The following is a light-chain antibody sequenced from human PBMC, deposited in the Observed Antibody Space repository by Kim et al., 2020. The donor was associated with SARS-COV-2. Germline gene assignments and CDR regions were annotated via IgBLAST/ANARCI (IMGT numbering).Light chain of an antibody. CDR2: GNS. Sequence: QSVLTQPPSVSGAPGQRVTISCTGSSSNIGAGYDVHWYQQLPGTAPKLLIYGNSTRPSGVPDRFSGSKSGTSASLAITGLQAEDEADYYCQSYDSSLSGPWVFGGGTQLIVL. CDR1: SSNIGAGYD. CDR3: QSYDSSLSGPWV. V-gene: IGLV1-40*01. J-gene: IGLJ3*02.